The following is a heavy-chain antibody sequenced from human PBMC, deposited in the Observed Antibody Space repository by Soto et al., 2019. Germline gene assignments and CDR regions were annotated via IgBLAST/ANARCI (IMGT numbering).Heavy chain of an antibody. CDR3: ARFGAAAAHDDN. CDR2: VHFSGST. D-gene: IGHD6-13*01. Sequence: SETLSLTWGVSGVSIIENHRSWIRQAPGKGLEWVGYVHFSGSTTYNPSLAPRLNISFDMSKSQVYLQLTSVTAADTAVYYCARFGAAAAHDDNWGRGVLVT. CDR1: GVSIIENH. J-gene: IGHJ4*01. V-gene: IGHV4-59*01.